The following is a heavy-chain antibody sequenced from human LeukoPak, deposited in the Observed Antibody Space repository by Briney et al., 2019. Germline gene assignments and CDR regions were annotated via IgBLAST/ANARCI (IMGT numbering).Heavy chain of an antibody. CDR2: IIPIFGTA. CDR1: GGTFSSYA. V-gene: IGHV1-69*05. D-gene: IGHD6-6*01. Sequence: GASVKVSCKASGGTFSSYAISWVRQAPGQGLEWMGGIIPIFGTANYAQKFQGRVTITTDESTSTAYMELSSLRSEDTAVYYCARDPHSSSSYYYYYMDVWGKGTTVTVSS. J-gene: IGHJ6*03. CDR3: ARDPHSSSSYYYYYMDV.